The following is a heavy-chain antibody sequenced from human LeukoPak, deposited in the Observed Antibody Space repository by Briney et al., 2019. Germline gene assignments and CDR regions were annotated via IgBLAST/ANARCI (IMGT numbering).Heavy chain of an antibody. D-gene: IGHD3-3*01. CDR1: GGTFSTYA. V-gene: IGHV1-69*04. CDR2: IIPVLGVA. J-gene: IGHJ4*02. Sequence: SVKVSCKASGGTFSTYAISWVRQAPGQGLELMGRIIPVLGVANYAQKFQGRVTISADKSTSTAYMEVSSLRSEATAVYYCATGIGTLWSGYYHDYWGQGTLVTVSS. CDR3: ATGIGTLWSGYYHDY.